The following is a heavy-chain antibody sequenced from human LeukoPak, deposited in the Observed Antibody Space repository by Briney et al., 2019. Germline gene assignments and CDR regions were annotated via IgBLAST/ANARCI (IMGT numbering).Heavy chain of an antibody. J-gene: IGHJ5*02. D-gene: IGHD3-3*01. CDR1: GGSISSYY. CDR3: ARVWMDNWFDP. Sequence: PSETLSLTCTVSGGSISSYYWSWIRQPPGKGLEWIGYIYYSGSTNYNPSLKSRVTISVDTSKNQFSLKLSSVTAADTAVYYCARVWMDNWFDPWGKGTLVTVSS. V-gene: IGHV4-59*01. CDR2: IYYSGST.